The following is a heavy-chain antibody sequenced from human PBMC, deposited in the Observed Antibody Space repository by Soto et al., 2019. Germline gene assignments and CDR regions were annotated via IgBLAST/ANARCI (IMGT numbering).Heavy chain of an antibody. Sequence: SETLSLTCTVSGGSISSYTYYWGWIRQPPGKGLEWIGSIYYTGSTYYNPSLKSRVAISADTSKNQLSLKLTSVTAAETAVYYCXRHLSGSQHAYYYGMDVWGQGTTVTVS. V-gene: IGHV4-39*01. CDR3: XRHLSGSQHAYYYGMDV. CDR2: IYYTGST. CDR1: GGSISSYTYY. J-gene: IGHJ6*02. D-gene: IGHD1-26*01.